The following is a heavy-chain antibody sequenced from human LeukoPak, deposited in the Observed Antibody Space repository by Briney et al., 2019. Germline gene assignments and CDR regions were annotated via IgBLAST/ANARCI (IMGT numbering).Heavy chain of an antibody. CDR1: GFTFSGYW. Sequence: GGSLRLSCAASGFTFSGYWMHWVRQAPGKGLEGVSRIISDGSSTYYADSVKGRFTISRDNSKKTLYLQMNSLRADDTAVYHCAKVSRGAAVAFWMDYWGQGPLVTVSS. J-gene: IGHJ4*02. CDR3: AKVSRGAAVAFWMDY. CDR2: IISDGSST. V-gene: IGHV3-74*01. D-gene: IGHD6-19*01.